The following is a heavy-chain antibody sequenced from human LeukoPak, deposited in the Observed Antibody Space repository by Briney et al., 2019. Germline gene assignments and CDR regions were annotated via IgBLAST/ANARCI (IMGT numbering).Heavy chain of an antibody. CDR3: ATRNFDDSGTYALGY. Sequence: PGGSLRLSCAASGFTFSSYGMHWVRQAPGKGLEWVAVIWSDGINKYYADSVKGRFTISRDNSKNTLYLQMNSLRGEDTAVYSCATRNFDDSGTYALGYWGQGTLVTVSS. J-gene: IGHJ4*02. CDR2: IWSDGINK. D-gene: IGHD3-10*01. V-gene: IGHV3-33*01. CDR1: GFTFSSYG.